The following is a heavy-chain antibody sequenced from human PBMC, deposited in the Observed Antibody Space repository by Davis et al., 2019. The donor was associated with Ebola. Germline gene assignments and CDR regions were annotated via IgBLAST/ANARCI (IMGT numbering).Heavy chain of an antibody. V-gene: IGHV4-34*01. D-gene: IGHD3-22*01. CDR2: INHSGST. Sequence: PSETLSLTCAVYGGSFSGYYWSWIRQPPGKGLEWIGEINHSGSTNYNPSLKSRVTISVDTSKNQFSLKLSSVTAADTAVYYCARTYYYNSSGYYLYYYGMDVWGQGTTVTVSS. CDR3: ARTYYYNSSGYYLYYYGMDV. CDR1: GGSFSGYY. J-gene: IGHJ6*02.